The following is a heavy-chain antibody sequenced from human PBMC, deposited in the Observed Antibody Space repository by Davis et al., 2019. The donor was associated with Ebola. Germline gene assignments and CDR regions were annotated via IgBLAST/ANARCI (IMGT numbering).Heavy chain of an antibody. CDR1: GDFISSSNW. J-gene: IGHJ4*02. V-gene: IGHV4-4*02. Sequence: GSLRLSCAVSGDFISSSNWWSWVRQPPGKGLEWIGEIYHSGSTNYNPSLKSRVTISVDKSKNQFSLKLSSVTAADTAVYYCARLVDDSSGYYFLDYWGQGTLVTVSS. CDR3: ARLVDDSSGYYFLDY. CDR2: IYHSGST. D-gene: IGHD3-22*01.